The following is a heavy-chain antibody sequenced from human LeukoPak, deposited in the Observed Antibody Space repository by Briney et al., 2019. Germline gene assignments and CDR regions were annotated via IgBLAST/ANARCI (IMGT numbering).Heavy chain of an antibody. V-gene: IGHV1-2*02. CDR2: INPNSGGT. Sequence: ASVKVSCKASGYTFTGYYMHWVRQAPGQGLEWMGWINPNSGGTNYAQKFQGRVTMTRDTSISTAYMELSRLRSDDTAVYYCARTSSYGSSGYDAFDIWGQGTMVTVSS. CDR1: GYTFTGYY. D-gene: IGHD3-22*01. CDR3: ARTSSYGSSGYDAFDI. J-gene: IGHJ3*02.